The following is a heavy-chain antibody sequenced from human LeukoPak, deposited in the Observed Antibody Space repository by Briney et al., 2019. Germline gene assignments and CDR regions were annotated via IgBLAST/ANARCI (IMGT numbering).Heavy chain of an antibody. V-gene: IGHV4-59*01. D-gene: IGHD1-1*01. CDR1: GDSISSYY. Sequence: PSETLSLTCTVSGDSISSYYWSWIRQPPGKGLEWIGYIYDSGSTNYNPSLKSRVTISPDTSKNQFSLKLRSVTAADTALYYCARGNPVATTGTKGGWFDPWGQGTLVTVSS. CDR3: ARGNPVATTGTKGGWFDP. CDR2: IYDSGST. J-gene: IGHJ5*02.